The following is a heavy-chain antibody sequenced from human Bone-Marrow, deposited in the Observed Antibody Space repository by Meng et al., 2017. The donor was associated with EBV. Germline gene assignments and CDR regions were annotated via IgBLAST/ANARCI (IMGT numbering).Heavy chain of an antibody. V-gene: IGHV3-15*01. CDR3: TTDTSIAAAATGDY. CDR2: IKSKTDGGTT. J-gene: IGHJ4*02. CDR1: GFTFSNAW. D-gene: IGHD6-13*01. Sequence: EXQLVEXXXGLVKPGXSLRLSXAASGFTFSNAWMSWVRQAPGKGLEWVGRIKSKTDGGTTDYAAPVKGRFTISRDDSKNTLYLQMNSLKTEDTAVYYCTTDTSIAAAATGDYWGQGTLVTVAS.